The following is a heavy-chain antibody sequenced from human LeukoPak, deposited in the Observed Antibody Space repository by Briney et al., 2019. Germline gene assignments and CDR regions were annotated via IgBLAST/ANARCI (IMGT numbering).Heavy chain of an antibody. CDR1: GFTFSKTW. Sequence: GGSLRLSCAASGFTFSKTWMSWVRQTPEKGLEWVANIKEDGSAEYYVDSVKGRFTISRDNARNSLYLQVNSLRAEDTAIYYCAKDDDGYYWDQGILVTVSS. J-gene: IGHJ4*02. V-gene: IGHV3-7*04. CDR2: IKEDGSAE. CDR3: AKDDDGYY. D-gene: IGHD3-3*01.